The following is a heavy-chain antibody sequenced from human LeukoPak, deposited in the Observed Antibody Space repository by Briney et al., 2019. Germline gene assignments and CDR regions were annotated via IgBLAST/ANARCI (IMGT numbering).Heavy chain of an antibody. Sequence: PLETLSLTCTVSGGSISSGDYYWSWIRQPPGKGLEWIGYIYYSGSTYYNPSLKSRVTISVDTSKNQLSLKLSSVTAADTAVYYCARDSPEILAGPVDSTTVNGRAFDIWGQGTMVTVSS. D-gene: IGHD4-17*01. CDR1: GGSISSGDYY. CDR2: IYYSGST. V-gene: IGHV4-30-4*01. J-gene: IGHJ3*02. CDR3: ARDSPEILAGPVDSTTVNGRAFDI.